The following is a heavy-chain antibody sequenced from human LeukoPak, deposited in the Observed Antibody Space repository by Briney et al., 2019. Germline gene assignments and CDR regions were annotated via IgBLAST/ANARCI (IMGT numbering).Heavy chain of an antibody. Sequence: GGSLRLSCAASGFTFKSYDMHWVRQAPGKGLEWVSAISGSGGSTYYADSVKGRFTISRDNSKNTLYLQMNSLRAEDTAVYYCAKDERVVVVPAAISFVDYWGQGTLVTVSS. V-gene: IGHV3-23*01. CDR1: GFTFKSYD. J-gene: IGHJ4*02. D-gene: IGHD2-2*01. CDR2: ISGSGGST. CDR3: AKDERVVVVPAAISFVDY.